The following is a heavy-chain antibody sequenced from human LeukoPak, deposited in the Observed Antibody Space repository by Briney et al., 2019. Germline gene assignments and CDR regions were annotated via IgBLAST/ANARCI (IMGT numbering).Heavy chain of an antibody. CDR2: IIPIFGTA. V-gene: IGHV1-69*13. Sequence: ASVKVSCKASGGTFGSYAISWVRQAPGQGLEWMGGIIPIFGTANYAQKFQGRVTITADESTSTAYMELSSLRSEDTAVYYCASTYYYDSSGYQGPFDYWGQGTLVTVSS. CDR1: GGTFGSYA. J-gene: IGHJ4*02. CDR3: ASTYYYDSSGYQGPFDY. D-gene: IGHD3-22*01.